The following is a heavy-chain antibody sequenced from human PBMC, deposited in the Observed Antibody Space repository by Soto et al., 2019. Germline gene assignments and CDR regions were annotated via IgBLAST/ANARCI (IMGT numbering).Heavy chain of an antibody. Sequence: GGSLRLSCAASGFSFTTYVMHWVRQAPGKGLEWVAVISHDGSYKYYGDAVKGRFTISRDTSKNAVYLEMNSLRPEDTAVYYCAKGLLAVVGTTLPRDAFNIWGQGTWSPSPQ. J-gene: IGHJ3*02. CDR1: GFSFTTYV. D-gene: IGHD1-26*01. CDR3: AKGLLAVVGTTLPRDAFNI. CDR2: ISHDGSYK. V-gene: IGHV3-30*18.